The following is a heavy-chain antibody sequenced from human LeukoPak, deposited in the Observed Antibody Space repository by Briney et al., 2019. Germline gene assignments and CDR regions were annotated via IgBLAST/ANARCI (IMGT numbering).Heavy chain of an antibody. CDR1: GFTFSSYA. D-gene: IGHD3-22*01. J-gene: IGHJ4*02. Sequence: PGGSLRLSCAASGFTFSSYAMHWVRQAPGKGLEWVAVISYDGSNKYYADSVKGRFTISRDNSKNTLYLQMNSLRAEDTAVYYCARDLQPGPIVVVYYWGQGTLATVSS. CDR3: ARDLQPGPIVVVYY. CDR2: ISYDGSNK. V-gene: IGHV3-30-3*01.